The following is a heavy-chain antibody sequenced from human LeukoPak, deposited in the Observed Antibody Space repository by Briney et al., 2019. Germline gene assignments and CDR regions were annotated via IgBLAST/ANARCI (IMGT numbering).Heavy chain of an antibody. D-gene: IGHD3-10*01. CDR3: ARDRYYYGSGSYYQPFYFDY. V-gene: IGHV3-21*01. J-gene: IGHJ4*02. CDR2: ISTSSSYI. Sequence: GGSLRLSCAASGFTFSSYSMNWVRQAPGKGLEWVSSISTSSSYIYYADSVKGRFTISRDNAKNSLYLQMNSLRAEDTAVYYCARDRYYYGSGSYYQPFYFDYWGQGTLVTVSS. CDR1: GFTFSSYS.